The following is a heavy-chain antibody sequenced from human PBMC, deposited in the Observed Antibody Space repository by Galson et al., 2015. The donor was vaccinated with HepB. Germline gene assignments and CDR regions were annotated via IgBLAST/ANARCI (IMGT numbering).Heavy chain of an antibody. CDR1: GFTFSSYA. J-gene: IGHJ6*02. D-gene: IGHD3-10*01. V-gene: IGHV3-30-3*01. CDR3: ARERIITMVRGVMKYYGMDV. CDR2: ISYDGSNK. Sequence: SLRLSCAASGFTFSSYAMHWVRQAPGKGLEWVAVISYDGSNKYYADSVKGRFTISRDNSKNTLYLQMNSLKAEDTAVYYCARERIITMVRGVMKYYGMDVWGQGTTVTVSS.